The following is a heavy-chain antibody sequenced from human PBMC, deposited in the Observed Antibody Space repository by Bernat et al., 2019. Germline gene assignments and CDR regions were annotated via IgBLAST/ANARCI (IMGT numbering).Heavy chain of an antibody. Sequence: QVQLQQWGAGLLKPWETLSLTCGVYGGSLSGYNWSWIRQPPGKGLEWIGEIYHRGSTNYSPSLKSRVTISLDTSKNHFSLKLSSTSAADTAVYYCARGSQRALFADGYYMVVWRNVTTFTVSS. CDR2: IYHRGST. CDR1: GGSLSGYN. J-gene: IGHJ6*03. CDR3: ARGSQRALFADGYYMVV. D-gene: IGHD3-22*01. V-gene: IGHV4-34*01.